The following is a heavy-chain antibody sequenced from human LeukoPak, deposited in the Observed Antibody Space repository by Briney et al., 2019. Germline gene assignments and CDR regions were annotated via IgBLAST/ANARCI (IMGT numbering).Heavy chain of an antibody. V-gene: IGHV4-39*07. J-gene: IGHJ4*02. CDR2: IYHSGST. Sequence: SETLSLTCTVSGGSISSGGYYWGWIRQPPGKGLEWIASIYHSGSTYYNPSLQSRVTISVDTSKNQFSLKLSSVTAADTAVYYCASNLYSSGWYTDYWGQGTLVTVSS. CDR3: ASNLYSSGWYTDY. CDR1: GGSISSGGYY. D-gene: IGHD6-19*01.